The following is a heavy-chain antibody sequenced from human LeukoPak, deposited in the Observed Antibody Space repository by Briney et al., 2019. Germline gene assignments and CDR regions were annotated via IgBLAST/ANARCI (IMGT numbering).Heavy chain of an antibody. Sequence: GGSLRLSCAASGFTVSDDYMSWVRQAPGKGLEWVSLISSRDSIYYADSVKGRFTISRDNSKNTLYLQMSSLRADDTAVYYCARAEYDSSLGFGFWGQGALVTVSS. CDR1: GFTVSDDY. CDR3: ARAEYDSSLGFGF. D-gene: IGHD3-22*01. V-gene: IGHV3-53*01. J-gene: IGHJ4*02. CDR2: ISSRDSI.